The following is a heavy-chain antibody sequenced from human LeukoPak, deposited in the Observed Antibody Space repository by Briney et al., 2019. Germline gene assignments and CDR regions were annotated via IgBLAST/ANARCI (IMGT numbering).Heavy chain of an antibody. Sequence: PSETLSLTCAVSGYSISSGYYWGWIRQPPGKGLEWIGSIYHSGSTYYNPSLKSRVTISVDTSKNQVSLNLTSVTAADTAMYFCARIGYAQLLDYWGQGTLVTVSS. J-gene: IGHJ4*02. CDR1: GYSISSGYY. CDR3: ARIGYAQLLDY. V-gene: IGHV4-38-2*01. D-gene: IGHD5-12*01. CDR2: IYHSGST.